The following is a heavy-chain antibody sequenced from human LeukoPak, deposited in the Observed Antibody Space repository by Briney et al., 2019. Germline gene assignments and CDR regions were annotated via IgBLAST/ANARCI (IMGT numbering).Heavy chain of an antibody. J-gene: IGHJ4*02. CDR2: IYYSGST. CDR1: GGSISSSSYY. D-gene: IGHD3-3*01. CDR3: ARAPVLEWLFPYFDY. V-gene: IGHV4-39*01. Sequence: SETLSLTCTVSGGSISSSSYYWGWIRQPPGKGLEWIGSIYYSGSTYYNPSLKSRVTISVDTSKNQFSLKLSSVTAADTAVYYCARAPVLEWLFPYFDYWGQGTLVTVSS.